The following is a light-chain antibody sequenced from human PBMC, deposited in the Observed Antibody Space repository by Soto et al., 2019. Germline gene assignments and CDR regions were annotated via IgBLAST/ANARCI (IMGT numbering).Light chain of an antibody. CDR2: DVS. V-gene: IGLV2-14*01. Sequence: QSVLTQPASVSGSPGQSITISCTGTSRDVGGYNYVSWYQQHPGKAPKLMIYDVSNRPSGVSNRFSGSKSGNTASLTIPWLQAEDEADYYCSSYTSSSTYVFGTGTKVTVL. J-gene: IGLJ1*01. CDR1: SRDVGGYNY. CDR3: SSYTSSSTYV.